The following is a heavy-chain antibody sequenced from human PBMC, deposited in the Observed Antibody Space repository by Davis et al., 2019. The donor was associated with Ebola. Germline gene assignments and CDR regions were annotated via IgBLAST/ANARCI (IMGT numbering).Heavy chain of an antibody. CDR3: ARGETGGLRL. Sequence: ASAKVSCTASAYTLSGYYMLWVRQAPRQGLEWMGRFNPNSCGTNYAQKLQGRVTMTTDTSTGTAYMGLRSLKSDDTAIYYYARGETGGLRLWGQGTLVTVSS. CDR2: FNPNSCGT. CDR1: AYTLSGYY. J-gene: IGHJ4*02. D-gene: IGHD3-10*01. V-gene: IGHV1-2*06.